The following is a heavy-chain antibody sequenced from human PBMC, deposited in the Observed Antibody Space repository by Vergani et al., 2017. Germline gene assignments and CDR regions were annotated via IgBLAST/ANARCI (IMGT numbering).Heavy chain of an antibody. J-gene: IGHJ4*02. V-gene: IGHV3-15*01. Sequence: EVQPVESGGGLVKPGGSLRLSCTSSGFTFSSAWMSWVRPAPGKGLEWVARIRPKTGGGTTDYAAPVKGRFTISRDDSKNTLYMQMNNLKTEDTAVYYCSTPAKWELRYYLDYWGQGTLVTVSS. CDR3: STPAKWELRYYLDY. CDR2: IRPKTGGGTT. D-gene: IGHD3-9*01. CDR1: GFTFSSAW.